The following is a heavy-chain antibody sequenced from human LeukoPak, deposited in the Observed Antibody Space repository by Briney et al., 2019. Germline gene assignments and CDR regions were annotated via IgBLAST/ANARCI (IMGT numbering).Heavy chain of an antibody. J-gene: IGHJ4*02. CDR1: GFTFTNYA. D-gene: IGHD3-9*01. CDR2: ITGSDGSS. Sequence: GGSLRLSCVASGFTFTNYALSWVRQAPGKGLEWVSAITGSDGSSYYADSVKGRFTISRDNSKNTLYLQVNSLRAEDTAVYYCAKWGDYDILTGYYVPDYWGQGTLVTVSS. CDR3: AKWGDYDILTGYYVPDY. V-gene: IGHV3-23*01.